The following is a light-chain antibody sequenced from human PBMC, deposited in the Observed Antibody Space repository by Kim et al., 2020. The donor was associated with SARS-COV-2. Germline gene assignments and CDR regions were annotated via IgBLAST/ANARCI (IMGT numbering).Light chain of an antibody. CDR1: QYINTW. CDR3: QQYSTYPYT. Sequence: DIQMTQSPSSLSASVGDRVNITCRASQYINTWLAWYQQKPDRAPKPLIYSTSSLQRGVPSRFSGSGSGADFTLTISSLQPEDFATYYRQQYSTYPYTFGGGTKVDIK. J-gene: IGKJ4*01. CDR2: STS. V-gene: IGKV1D-16*01.